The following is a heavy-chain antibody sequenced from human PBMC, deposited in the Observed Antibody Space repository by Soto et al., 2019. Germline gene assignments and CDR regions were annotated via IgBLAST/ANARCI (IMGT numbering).Heavy chain of an antibody. Sequence: SETLSLTCSVSGGSVSSGSYYWNWIRQPPGKALEWIGYVYYSGGTNYNLSLKSRVTISVDRSKNQFSLMLSSVTAADTAVYYCARLKYYDFWSDHAYWGQGTPATVSS. D-gene: IGHD3-3*01. J-gene: IGHJ4*02. CDR3: ARLKYYDFWSDHAY. V-gene: IGHV4-61*01. CDR2: VYYSGGT. CDR1: GGSVSSGSYY.